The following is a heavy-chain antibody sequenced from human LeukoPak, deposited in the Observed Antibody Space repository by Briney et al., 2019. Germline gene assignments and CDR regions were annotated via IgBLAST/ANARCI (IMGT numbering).Heavy chain of an antibody. CDR2: IYYSGST. Sequence: SETLSLTCTVSGGSVSSGSYYWSWIQQPPGKGLEWIGYIYYSGSTNYNPSLKSRVTISVDTSKNQFSLKLSSVTAADTAVYYCAREEARIAVAGFDYWGQGTLVTVSS. CDR1: GGSVSSGSYY. D-gene: IGHD6-19*01. CDR3: AREEARIAVAGFDY. V-gene: IGHV4-61*01. J-gene: IGHJ4*02.